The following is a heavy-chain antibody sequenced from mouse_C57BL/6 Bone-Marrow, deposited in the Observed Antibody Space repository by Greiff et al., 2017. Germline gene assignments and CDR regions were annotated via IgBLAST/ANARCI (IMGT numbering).Heavy chain of an antibody. Sequence: QVQLQQPGAELVMPGASVKLSCKASGYTFTSYWMHWVKQRPGQGLEWIGEIDPSDSYTNYNQKFKGKSTLTVDKSSSTAYLQLSSLTSEDSAVYYCASDDGDYDYFDYWGQGTTLTVSS. CDR2: IDPSDSYT. CDR3: ASDDGDYDYFDY. J-gene: IGHJ2*01. CDR1: GYTFTSYW. V-gene: IGHV1-69*01. D-gene: IGHD2-3*01.